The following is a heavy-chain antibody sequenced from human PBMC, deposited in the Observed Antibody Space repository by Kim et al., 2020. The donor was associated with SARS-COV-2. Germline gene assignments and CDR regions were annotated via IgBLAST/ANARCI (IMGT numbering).Heavy chain of an antibody. V-gene: IGHV1-2*02. D-gene: IGHD6-6*01. CDR3: ARAMYSSSLGFQH. Sequence: YAQKFQGRVTMTRDTSISTAYMELSRLRSDDTAVYYCARAMYSSSLGFQHWGQGTLVTVSS. J-gene: IGHJ1*01.